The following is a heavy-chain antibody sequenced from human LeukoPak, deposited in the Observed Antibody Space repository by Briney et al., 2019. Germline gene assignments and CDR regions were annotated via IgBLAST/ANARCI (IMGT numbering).Heavy chain of an antibody. Sequence: GSLRLSCAASGFTFSSYGMSWIRQPPGKGLEWIGSIYYSGSTYYNPSLKSRVTISVDTSKNQFSLKLSSVTAADTAVYYCARGPRIATPIDYWGQGTLVTVSS. J-gene: IGHJ4*02. CDR3: ARGPRIATPIDY. CDR2: IYYSGST. CDR1: GFTFSSYG. V-gene: IGHV4-39*07. D-gene: IGHD6-13*01.